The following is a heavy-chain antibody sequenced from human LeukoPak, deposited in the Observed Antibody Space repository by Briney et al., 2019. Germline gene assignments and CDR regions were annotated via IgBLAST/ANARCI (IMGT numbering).Heavy chain of an antibody. CDR1: GGSISSGDYY. D-gene: IGHD4-17*01. V-gene: IGHV4-30-4*01. CDR2: IYYSGST. J-gene: IGHJ3*02. CDR3: ATSYGDYAAAFDI. Sequence: SQTLSLTCTVSGGSISSGDYYWSWIRQPPGKGLEWIGYIYYSGSTYYNPSLKSRVTISVDTSKNQFSLKLSSVTAADTAVYYCATSYGDYAAAFDIWGHGTMVTVSS.